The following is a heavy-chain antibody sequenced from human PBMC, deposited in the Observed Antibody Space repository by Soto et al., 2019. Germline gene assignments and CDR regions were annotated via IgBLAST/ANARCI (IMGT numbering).Heavy chain of an antibody. J-gene: IGHJ6*02. CDR1: GYTFTGYY. V-gene: IGHV1-2*04. CDR3: ARTTSYYDFWSGLSPDYYYGMDV. Sequence: GASVKVSCKASGYTFTGYYMHWVRQAPGQGLEWMGWINPNSGGTNYAQKFQGWVTMTRDTSISTAYMELSRLRSDDTAVYYCARTTSYYDFWSGLSPDYYYGMDVWGQGTTVTVPS. D-gene: IGHD3-3*01. CDR2: INPNSGGT.